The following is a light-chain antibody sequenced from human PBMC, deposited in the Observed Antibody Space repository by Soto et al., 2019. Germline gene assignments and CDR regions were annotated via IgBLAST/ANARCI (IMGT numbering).Light chain of an antibody. CDR3: HQRYNWPLP. Sequence: EIVFTQSPATLSLSPGERATLSCRASQSVSSYLAWYQQKPGQTPRLLIYDASKRATGIPARFSGSGSGTDFTLTISSXEPEDFAVYYCHQRYNWPLPFGGGTKVDTK. J-gene: IGKJ4*01. V-gene: IGKV3-11*01. CDR2: DAS. CDR1: QSVSSY.